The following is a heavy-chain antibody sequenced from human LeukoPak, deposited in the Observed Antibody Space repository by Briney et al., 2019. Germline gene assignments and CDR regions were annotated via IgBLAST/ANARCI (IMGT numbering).Heavy chain of an antibody. Sequence: PGGSLRLSCAASGFTFSSYAMSWVRQAPGKGLEWVSTISGSGGSTYYADSVKGRFTISRDNSKDTLYLQMNSLRVEDTAVYYCAKGSGGFYPWWVDWGHGTLVTVSS. D-gene: IGHD2-15*01. CDR3: AKGSGGFYPWWVD. CDR1: GFTFSSYA. CDR2: ISGSGGST. V-gene: IGHV3-23*01. J-gene: IGHJ4*01.